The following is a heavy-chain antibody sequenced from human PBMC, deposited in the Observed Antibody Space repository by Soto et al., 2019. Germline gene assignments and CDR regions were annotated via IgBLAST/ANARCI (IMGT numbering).Heavy chain of an antibody. Sequence: SQTLSLPCAISGDSVSSNSAAWNWIRQSPSRGLEWLGRTYYRSKWYNDYAVSVKSRITINPDTSKNQFSLQLNSVTPEDTAVYYCARVRSIAARSYYYYGMDVWGQGTTVTVSS. V-gene: IGHV6-1*01. J-gene: IGHJ6*02. D-gene: IGHD6-6*01. CDR1: GDSVSSNSAA. CDR2: TYYRSKWYN. CDR3: ARVRSIAARSYYYYGMDV.